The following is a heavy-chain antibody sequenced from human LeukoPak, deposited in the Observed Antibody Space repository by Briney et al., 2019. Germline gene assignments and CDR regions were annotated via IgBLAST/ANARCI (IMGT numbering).Heavy chain of an antibody. D-gene: IGHD6-13*01. Sequence: ASVKVSCKASGYTFTGYYMHWGRQAPGQGLEWLGWINPNSGGTNYAQKFQGRVTMTRDTSTSTVYMELRSLRSDDTAVYYCARDRNIGTAGTALYWGQGTLVTVSS. CDR3: ARDRNIGTAGTALY. J-gene: IGHJ4*02. V-gene: IGHV1-2*02. CDR1: GYTFTGYY. CDR2: INPNSGGT.